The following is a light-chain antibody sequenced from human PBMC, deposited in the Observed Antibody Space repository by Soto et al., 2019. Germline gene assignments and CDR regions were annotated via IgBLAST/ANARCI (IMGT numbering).Light chain of an antibody. Sequence: QSVLTQPPSASGSPGQSVTLSCTGTSSDVGGYNYVSWYQQHPGKAPKLMIYEVSKRPSGVPDRFSGSKSGNTASLTVSGLQAEDEAVYYCSSYAGSNNLVFGGGTKLTVL. V-gene: IGLV2-8*01. CDR1: SSDVGGYNY. CDR3: SSYAGSNNLV. J-gene: IGLJ2*01. CDR2: EVS.